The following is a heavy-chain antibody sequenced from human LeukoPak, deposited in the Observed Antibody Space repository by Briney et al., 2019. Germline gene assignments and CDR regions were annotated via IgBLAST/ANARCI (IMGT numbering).Heavy chain of an antibody. CDR2: IRYDGSNK. CDR1: GFTFSSYG. V-gene: IGHV3-30*02. CDR3: ARDWHTGGTAAAGEEGY. D-gene: IGHD6-13*01. J-gene: IGHJ4*02. Sequence: GGSLRLSCAASGFTFSSYGMHWVRQAPGKGLEWVAFIRYDGSNKYYADSVKGRFTISRDNSKDTLYLQMNSLRAEDTAVYYCARDWHTGGTAAAGEEGYWGQGTLVTVSS.